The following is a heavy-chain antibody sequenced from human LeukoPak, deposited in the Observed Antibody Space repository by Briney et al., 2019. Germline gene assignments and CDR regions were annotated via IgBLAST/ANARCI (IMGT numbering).Heavy chain of an antibody. J-gene: IGHJ6*03. CDR3: ARGPLGYYYYYMDV. V-gene: IGHV3-30*02. CDR1: GFTFSSYG. CDR2: IRYDGSNK. Sequence: GGSLRLSCAASGFTFSSYGMHWVRQAPGKGLEWVAFIRYDGSNKYYADSVKGRFTISRDNSKNTLYLQMNSLRAEDTAVYYCARGPLGYYYYYMDVWGKGTTVTVSS.